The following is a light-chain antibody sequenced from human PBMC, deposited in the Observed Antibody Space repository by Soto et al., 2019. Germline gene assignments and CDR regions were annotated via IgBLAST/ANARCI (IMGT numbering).Light chain of an antibody. Sequence: QSVLTQPPSVSAAPGQTVTISCSGGSSNIENNYLSWYQHFPGTAPKLLIYEDNNRPSGIADRFSGANSGTSATLGITGVQTGDDADYYCVTLDGNLSAGVFGGGTKLTVL. CDR1: SSNIENNY. CDR3: VTLDGNLSAGV. CDR2: EDN. J-gene: IGLJ2*01. V-gene: IGLV1-51*02.